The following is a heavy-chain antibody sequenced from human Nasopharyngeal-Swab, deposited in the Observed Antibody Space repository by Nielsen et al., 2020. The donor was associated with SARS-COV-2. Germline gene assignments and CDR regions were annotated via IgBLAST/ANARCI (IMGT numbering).Heavy chain of an antibody. CDR2: ISGSGGST. CDR3: ARSMYGDYVGSPDY. Sequence: GESLKISCAASGFTFSSYAMSWVRQAPGKGLEWVSAISGSGGSTYYADSVKGRFTISRDNSKNTLYLQMNSLRAEDTAVYYCARSMYGDYVGSPDYWGQGTLVTVSS. V-gene: IGHV3-23*01. CDR1: GFTFSSYA. J-gene: IGHJ4*02. D-gene: IGHD4-17*01.